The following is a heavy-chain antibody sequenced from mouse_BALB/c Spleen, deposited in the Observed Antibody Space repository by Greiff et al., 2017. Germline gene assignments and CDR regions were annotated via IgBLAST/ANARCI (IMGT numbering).Heavy chain of an antibody. CDR3: ARDGGYDGDYFDY. D-gene: IGHD2-2*01. CDR2: ISSGGSYT. V-gene: IGHV5-6*01. J-gene: IGHJ2*01. CDR1: GFTFSSYG. Sequence: EVQRVESGGDLVKPGGSLKLSCAASGFTFSSYGMSWVRQTPDKRLEWVATISSGGSYTYYPDSVKGRFTISRDNAKNTLYLQMSSLKSEDTAMYYCARDGGYDGDYFDYWGQGTTLTVSS.